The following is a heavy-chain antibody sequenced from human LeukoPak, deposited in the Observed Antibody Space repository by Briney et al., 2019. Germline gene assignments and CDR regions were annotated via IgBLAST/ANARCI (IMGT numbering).Heavy chain of an antibody. V-gene: IGHV4-4*07. CDR3: AREGDDILTGYSFDAFDV. CDR2: MYISGST. D-gene: IGHD3-9*01. Sequence: PSETLSLTCTVSGGSISSYYWSWIRQPAGKVLEWIGRMYISGSTNYNPSLKSRVTMSVDTSKNQFSLKLNSVTAADTAVYYCAREGDDILTGYSFDAFDVWGQGTMVTVSS. CDR1: GGSISSYY. J-gene: IGHJ3*01.